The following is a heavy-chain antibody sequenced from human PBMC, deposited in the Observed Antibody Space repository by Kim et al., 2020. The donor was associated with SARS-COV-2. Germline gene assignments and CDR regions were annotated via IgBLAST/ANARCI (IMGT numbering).Heavy chain of an antibody. D-gene: IGHD2-21*02. Sequence: GGSLRLSCAASGFTFSGSAMHWVRQASGKGLEWVGRIRSKANSYATAYAASVKGRFTISRDDSKNTAYLQMNSLKTEDTAVYYCTRPPQHGVGVTAIIDYWGQGTLVTVSS. CDR1: GFTFSGSA. J-gene: IGHJ4*02. CDR2: IRSKANSYAT. CDR3: TRPPQHGVGVTAIIDY. V-gene: IGHV3-73*01.